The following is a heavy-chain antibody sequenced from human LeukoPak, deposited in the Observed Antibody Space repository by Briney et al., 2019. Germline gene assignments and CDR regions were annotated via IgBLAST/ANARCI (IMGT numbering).Heavy chain of an antibody. J-gene: IGHJ5*02. D-gene: IGHD5-12*01. CDR3: ARGTWIGNWFDP. Sequence: SVKVSFKASGGTFSSYAISWVRQAPGQGLEWMGGIIPIFGTANYAQKFQGRVTITADESTSTAYMELSSLRSEDTAVYYCARGTWIGNWFDPWGQGTLVTVSS. CDR2: IIPIFGTA. CDR1: GGTFSSYA. V-gene: IGHV1-69*13.